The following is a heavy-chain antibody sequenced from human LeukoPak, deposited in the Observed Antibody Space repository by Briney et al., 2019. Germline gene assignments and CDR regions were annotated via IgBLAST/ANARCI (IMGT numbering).Heavy chain of an antibody. V-gene: IGHV4-39*02. CDR2: IYYSGST. D-gene: IGHD1-26*01. CDR3: ARDSGSYSGAFDI. J-gene: IGHJ3*02. Sequence: SETLSLTCTVSGGSISSSSYYWGWIRRPPGKGLEWIGSIYYSGSTYYNPSLKSRVTISVDTSKNQFSLELSSVTAADTAVYYCARDSGSYSGAFDIWGQGTMVTVSS. CDR1: GGSISSSSYY.